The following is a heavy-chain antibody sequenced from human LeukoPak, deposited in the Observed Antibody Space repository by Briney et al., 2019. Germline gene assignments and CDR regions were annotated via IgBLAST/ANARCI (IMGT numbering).Heavy chain of an antibody. CDR1: GGSISSYY. D-gene: IGHD2-2*01. J-gene: IGHJ6*04. V-gene: IGHV4-59*01. CDR3: ARAPLRADIVVVPAATPYYYYYGMDV. CDR2: IYYSGST. Sequence: SETLSLTCAVSGGSISSYYWSWIRQPPGKGLEWIGYIYYSGSTNYNPSLKSRVTISVDTSKNQFSLKLSSVTAADTAVYYCARAPLRADIVVVPAATPYYYYYGMDVWGKGTTVTVSS.